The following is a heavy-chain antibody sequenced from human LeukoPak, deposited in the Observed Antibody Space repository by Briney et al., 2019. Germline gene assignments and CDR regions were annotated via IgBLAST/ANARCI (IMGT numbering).Heavy chain of an antibody. V-gene: IGHV3-23*01. Sequence: GGSLRLSCAASGFTFSSYAMSWVRQAPGKGLEWASAISGSGGSTYYADSVKGRFTISRDNSKNTLYLQMNSLRAEDTAVYYCAKAGGIAAAGYIDYWGQGTLVTVSS. CDR2: ISGSGGST. CDR3: AKAGGIAAAGYIDY. D-gene: IGHD6-13*01. J-gene: IGHJ4*02. CDR1: GFTFSSYA.